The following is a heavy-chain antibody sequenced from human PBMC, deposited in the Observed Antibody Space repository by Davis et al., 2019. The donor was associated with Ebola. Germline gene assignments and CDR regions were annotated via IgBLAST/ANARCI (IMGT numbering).Heavy chain of an antibody. Sequence: GESLKISCAASGFTFNSYAMNWFRRAPGKGLEWVSAISGSGGSTYYADSVKGRFTISRENSKNTLYLQMNSLRTEDTAVYYCARGSVRFLEWLSQNAFDMWGQGTMVTVSS. CDR2: ISGSGGST. D-gene: IGHD3-3*01. V-gene: IGHV3-23*01. CDR1: GFTFNSYA. J-gene: IGHJ3*02. CDR3: ARGSVRFLEWLSQNAFDM.